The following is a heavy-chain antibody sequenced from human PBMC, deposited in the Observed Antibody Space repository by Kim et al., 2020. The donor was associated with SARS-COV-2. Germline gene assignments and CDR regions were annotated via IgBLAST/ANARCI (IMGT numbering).Heavy chain of an antibody. CDR1: RFTFSSFA. CDR3: AKNVHVTSVTFLWYFDL. Sequence: GGSLRLSCVASRFTFSSFAMTWVRQAPGKGLEWVSTIFGSGHGTYYADSVKGRFIVSRDNSKNTLYLQMNNLRADDTAIYYCAKNVHVTSVTFLWYFDLWGRG. J-gene: IGHJ2*01. D-gene: IGHD2-2*01. V-gene: IGHV3-23*01. CDR2: IFGSGHGT.